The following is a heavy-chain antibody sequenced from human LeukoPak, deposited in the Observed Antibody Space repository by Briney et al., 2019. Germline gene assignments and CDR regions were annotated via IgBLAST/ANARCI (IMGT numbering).Heavy chain of an antibody. J-gene: IGHJ4*02. D-gene: IGHD6-13*01. Sequence: SGGSLRLSYAASGFTFSSYAMSWVRQAPGKGLEWVSAISGSGGSTYYADSVKGRFTISSDNSKNTLYLQMNSLRAEDTAVYYCAKHSARKQHHDYWGQGTLVTVSS. CDR1: GFTFSSYA. CDR3: AKHSARKQHHDY. V-gene: IGHV3-23*01. CDR2: ISGSGGST.